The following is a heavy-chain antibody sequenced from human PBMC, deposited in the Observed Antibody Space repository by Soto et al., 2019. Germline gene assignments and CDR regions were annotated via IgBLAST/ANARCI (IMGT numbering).Heavy chain of an antibody. CDR3: ARVLRFLEWTTPFDY. D-gene: IGHD3-3*01. Sequence: QVQLQESGPGLVKPSQTLSLTCTVSGGSFSSGDYYWSWIRQHPGKGLEWIGYIYYSGSTYYNPSLKSRVTISVDTSKNQFSLKLSSVTAADTAVYYCARVLRFLEWTTPFDYWGQGTLVTVSS. J-gene: IGHJ4*02. CDR1: GGSFSSGDYY. CDR2: IYYSGST. V-gene: IGHV4-30-4*01.